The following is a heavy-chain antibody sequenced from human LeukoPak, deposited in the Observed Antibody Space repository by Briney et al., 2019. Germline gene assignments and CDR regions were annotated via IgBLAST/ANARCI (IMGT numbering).Heavy chain of an antibody. Sequence: ASVKVSCKASGYTFTSYDINWVRQATGQGLEWMGWMNPNSGNTGYAQKFQGRVTMTRDMSTSTDYMELSSLRSEDTAVYYCARDNSVEDTAWWFDPWGQGTLVTVS. J-gene: IGHJ5*02. CDR2: MNPNSGNT. D-gene: IGHD4-23*01. V-gene: IGHV1-8*02. CDR3: ARDNSVEDTAWWFDP. CDR1: GYTFTSYD.